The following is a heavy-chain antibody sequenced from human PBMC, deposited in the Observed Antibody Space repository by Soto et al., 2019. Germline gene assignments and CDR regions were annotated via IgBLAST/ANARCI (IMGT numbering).Heavy chain of an antibody. V-gene: IGHV1-18*01. D-gene: IGHD6-19*01. CDR2: ISAYNGNT. Sequence: VASVKVSCKASGYTFTSYGISWVRQAPGQGLEWMGWISAYNGNTNYAQKLQGRVTMTTDTSTSTAYMELRSLRSDDTAVYYCARDSSGWSSYYYYGMDVWGQGTTVTVSS. CDR1: GYTFTSYG. CDR3: ARDSSGWSSYYYYGMDV. J-gene: IGHJ6*02.